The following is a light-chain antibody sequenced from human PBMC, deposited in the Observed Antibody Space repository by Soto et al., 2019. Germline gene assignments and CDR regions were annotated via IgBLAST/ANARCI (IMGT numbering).Light chain of an antibody. CDR3: SSYTSSSSYV. CDR1: SSDVGGYNY. V-gene: IGLV2-14*01. J-gene: IGLJ1*01. Sequence: QSALTQPASVSGSPGQSITISCTGTSSDVGGYNYVSWYQQLPGKAPKLMIYDVSNRPSGVSNRFSGSKSGNTASLTISGLQAEDEADYSCSSYTSSSSYVFATGTKLTVL. CDR2: DVS.